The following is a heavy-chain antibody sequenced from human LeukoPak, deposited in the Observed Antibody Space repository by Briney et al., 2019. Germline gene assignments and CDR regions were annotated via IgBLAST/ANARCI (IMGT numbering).Heavy chain of an antibody. D-gene: IGHD3-9*01. CDR2: IYYGGST. Sequence: PSETLSLTCTVSGDSISSSSYYWGWIRQPPGKGLEWIGSIYYGGSTYYTPSLKSRVTISVDTSKNQFSLKLSSVSAADTAVYYCARQGSYYDILTGYYTPGYFDYWGQGTLVTVSS. CDR1: GDSISSSSYY. V-gene: IGHV4-39*01. J-gene: IGHJ4*02. CDR3: ARQGSYYDILTGYYTPGYFDY.